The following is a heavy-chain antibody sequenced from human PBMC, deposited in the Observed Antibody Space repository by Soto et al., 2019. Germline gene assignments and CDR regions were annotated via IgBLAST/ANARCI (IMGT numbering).Heavy chain of an antibody. V-gene: IGHV3-7*03. CDR2: IKQDGSEK. J-gene: IGHJ4*02. CDR1: GFTFSSYW. CDR3: ARVSHPFTYYDSSGYFDY. Sequence: GGSLRLSCAASGFTFSSYWMSWVRQAPGKGLEWVANIKQDGSEKYYVDSVKGRFTISRDNAKNSLYLQMNSLRAEDTAVYYCARVSHPFTYYDSSGYFDYWGQGTLVTVSS. D-gene: IGHD3-22*01.